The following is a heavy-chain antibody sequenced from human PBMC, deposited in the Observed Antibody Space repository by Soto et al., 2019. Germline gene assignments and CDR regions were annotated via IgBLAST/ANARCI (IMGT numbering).Heavy chain of an antibody. CDR1: GGSISSGGYY. Sequence: QVQLQESGPGLVKPSQTLSLTCTVSGGSISSGGYYWSWIRQHPGKGLEWIGYIYYSGSTYYNPSRKGRVTISVDTSKSQFSLKLSSVTAADTAVYYCERDFTDSSGPTLGMGVWGQGTTVTVSS. J-gene: IGHJ6*02. CDR3: ERDFTDSSGPTLGMGV. V-gene: IGHV4-31*03. CDR2: IYYSGST. D-gene: IGHD6-19*01.